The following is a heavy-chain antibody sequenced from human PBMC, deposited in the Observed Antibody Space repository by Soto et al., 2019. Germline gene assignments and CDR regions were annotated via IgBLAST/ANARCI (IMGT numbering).Heavy chain of an antibody. CDR3: ARIDDFWSGYHYYGMDV. CDR2: VNPSGGST. Sequence: GASVKVSCKASGYTFTSYYMHWVRQAPGQGLEWMGIVNPSGGSTSYAQKFQGRVTMTRDTSTSTVYMELSSLRSEDTAVYYCARIDDFWSGYHYYGMDVWGQGTTVTVSS. D-gene: IGHD3-3*01. J-gene: IGHJ6*02. CDR1: GYTFTSYY. V-gene: IGHV1-46*01.